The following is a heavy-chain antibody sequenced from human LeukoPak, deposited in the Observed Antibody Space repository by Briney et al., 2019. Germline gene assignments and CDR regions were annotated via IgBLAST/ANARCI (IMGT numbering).Heavy chain of an antibody. CDR1: GFTLSNYR. D-gene: IGHD6-19*01. V-gene: IGHV3-33*08. Sequence: GGSLRLSCAASGFTLSNYRVKWVRQAPGKGLEWVAVIWYDGSNKYYADSVKGRFTISRDNSKNTLYLQMNSLRAEDTAVYYCAREPIAVAGTVYYYYYGMGVWGQGTTVTVSS. CDR2: IWYDGSNK. J-gene: IGHJ6*02. CDR3: AREPIAVAGTVYYYYYGMGV.